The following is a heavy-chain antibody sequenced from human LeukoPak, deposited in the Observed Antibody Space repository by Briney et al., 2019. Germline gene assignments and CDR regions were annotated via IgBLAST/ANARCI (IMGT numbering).Heavy chain of an antibody. CDR2: INPSGGST. V-gene: IGHV1-46*01. Sequence: ASVTVSCTASGYTFTSYYMHWVRQAPGQGLEWMGIINPSGGSTSYAQKFQGRVTMTRDTSTSTVYMELSSLRSEDTAVYYCARTRITMVRGVLASWFDPWGQGTLVTVSS. J-gene: IGHJ5*02. CDR1: GYTFTSYY. CDR3: ARTRITMVRGVLASWFDP. D-gene: IGHD3-10*01.